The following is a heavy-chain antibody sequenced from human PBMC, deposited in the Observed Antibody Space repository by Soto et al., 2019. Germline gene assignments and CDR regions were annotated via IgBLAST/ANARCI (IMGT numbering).Heavy chain of an antibody. CDR2: IWYDGSNK. J-gene: IGHJ4*02. CDR3: AREGCSGGSCYPIGE. V-gene: IGHV3-33*01. Sequence: QVQLVESGGGVVQPGRSLRLSCAASGFTFSSYGMHWVRQAPGKGLEWVAVIWYDGSNKDYADSVKGRFTISRDNSKNTLYLQMNSLRAEDTAVYYCAREGCSGGSCYPIGEWGQGTLVTVSS. CDR1: GFTFSSYG. D-gene: IGHD2-15*01.